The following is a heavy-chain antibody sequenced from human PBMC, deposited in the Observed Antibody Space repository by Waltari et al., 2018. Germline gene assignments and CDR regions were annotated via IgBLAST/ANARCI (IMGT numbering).Heavy chain of an antibody. J-gene: IGHJ4*02. V-gene: IGHV4-31*03. CDR1: GGSISSPGHY. CDR3: ARHPQNPSFEY. Sequence: QVQLQESGPGLVKPSETLSLTCTVSGGSISSPGHYWSWLRQHPGRGLEWIGCVYYAATTHYNPSLKSRVSISIDTSKNQFSLQLTSVTAADTALYYCARHPQNPSFEYWGQGILVTVSS. CDR2: VYYAATT.